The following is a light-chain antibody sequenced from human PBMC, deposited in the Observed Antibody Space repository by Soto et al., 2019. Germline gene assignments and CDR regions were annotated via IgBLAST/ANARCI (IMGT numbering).Light chain of an antibody. CDR1: QSVSSY. CDR3: QQRSNWVT. Sequence: IVLTQSPATLSLSPGERATLSCRASQSVSSYLAWYQQKPGQAPRLLIYDASNRATGIPARFSGSGSGTDFTLTISSLEPEDFAVYYCQQRSNWVTFGPGTKVD. J-gene: IGKJ3*01. V-gene: IGKV3-11*01. CDR2: DAS.